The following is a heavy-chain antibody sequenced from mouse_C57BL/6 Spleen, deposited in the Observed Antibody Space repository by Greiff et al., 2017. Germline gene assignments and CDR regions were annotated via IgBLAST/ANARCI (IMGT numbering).Heavy chain of an antibody. CDR1: GYTFTSYW. Sequence: VQLQQPGAELVKPGASVKLSCKASGYTFTSYWMHWVKQRPGRGLEWIGRIDPESGGTKYNEKFKSKATLTVDKPSSTAYMQLSSLTSEDSAVYYCARPQQTTSVCAMDYWGQGTSVTVSS. V-gene: IGHV1-72*01. D-gene: IGHD3-2*01. CDR3: ARPQQTTSVCAMDY. CDR2: IDPESGGT. J-gene: IGHJ4*01.